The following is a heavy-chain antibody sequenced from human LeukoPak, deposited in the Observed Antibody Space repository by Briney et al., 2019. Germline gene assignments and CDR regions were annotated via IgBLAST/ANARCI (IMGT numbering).Heavy chain of an antibody. CDR3: ARGPTVVTPDY. CDR1: GYTFTGYY. Sequence: ASVKVSCKASGYTFTGYYMHWVRQAPGQGIEWMGWINPKTGVTNYAQRFQGRVTVTTDTSISTAYMDLSNLRSDDTALYYCARGPTVVTPDYWGQGTLVTVSS. CDR2: INPKTGVT. D-gene: IGHD4-23*01. V-gene: IGHV1-2*02. J-gene: IGHJ4*02.